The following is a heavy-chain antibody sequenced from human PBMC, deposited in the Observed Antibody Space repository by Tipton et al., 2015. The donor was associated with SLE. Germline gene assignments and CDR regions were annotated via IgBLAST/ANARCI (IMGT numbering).Heavy chain of an antibody. V-gene: IGHV3-30-3*01. CDR2: ISYDGSNK. J-gene: IGHJ4*02. CDR3: ARDGGYSDGHMLSEFAD. CDR1: GFTFSSYA. D-gene: IGHD5-18*01. Sequence: SLRLSCAASGFTFSSYAMHWVRQAPGKGLEWVAVISYDGSNKYYADSVKGRFTISRDNSKNTLYLQMNSLRAEDTAVYYCARDGGYSDGHMLSEFADWGQGTLFTRS.